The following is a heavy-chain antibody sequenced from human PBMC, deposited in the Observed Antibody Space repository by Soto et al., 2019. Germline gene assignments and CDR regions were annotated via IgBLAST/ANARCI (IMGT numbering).Heavy chain of an antibody. CDR3: ARTVEGSSWPPESFQH. Sequence: QVQLVQSGAEVKKPGASVKVSCKASGYTFTSYDINWLRQATGQGLEWMGWMNPNNGNSGHAQQFQGRVTMTRNIPISTAYMELSSLRSEDTAVYYCARTVEGSSWPPESFQHWGQGTLVTVSS. CDR1: GYTFTSYD. CDR2: MNPNNGNS. V-gene: IGHV1-8*01. J-gene: IGHJ1*01. D-gene: IGHD6-13*01.